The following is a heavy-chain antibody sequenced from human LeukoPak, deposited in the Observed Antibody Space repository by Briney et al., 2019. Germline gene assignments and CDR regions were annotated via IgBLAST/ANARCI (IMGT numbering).Heavy chain of an antibody. CDR2: IYYSGST. D-gene: IGHD6-6*01. Sequence: PLETLSLTCTVSGGSISSSSHYWGCIRQPPGKGLECIGSIYYSGSTYYNPSLKSRVTMSVDTSKNQFSLKLSSVTAADTAVYYCARHIAARPGSGYMDVWGKGTTVTVSS. CDR3: ARHIAARPGSGYMDV. J-gene: IGHJ6*03. V-gene: IGHV4-39*01. CDR1: GGSISSSSHY.